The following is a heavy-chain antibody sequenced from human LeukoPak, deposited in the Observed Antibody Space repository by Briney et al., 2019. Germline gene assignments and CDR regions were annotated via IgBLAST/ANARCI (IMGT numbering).Heavy chain of an antibody. Sequence: SETLSLTCTVSGGSISSYYWSWIRQHPGKGLEWIGYIYYSGSTNYNPSLKSRVTISVDTSKNQFSLKLSSVTAADTAVYYCARGYNWNVGFGDYWGQGPLVTVSS. CDR1: GGSISSYY. CDR3: ARGYNWNVGFGDY. J-gene: IGHJ4*02. D-gene: IGHD1-1*01. CDR2: IYYSGST. V-gene: IGHV4-59*01.